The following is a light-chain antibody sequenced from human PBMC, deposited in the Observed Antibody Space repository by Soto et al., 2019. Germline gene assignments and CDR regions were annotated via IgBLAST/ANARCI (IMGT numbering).Light chain of an antibody. Sequence: QSALTQPASVSGSPGQSITISCTGNSSDVGGYNYVSWYQQHPGKAPKLMIYDVSNRPSGVSNRFSGSKSGNTASLTISGLQAEDEADYYCSSYTSSLTLGHVVFGGGTKLTVL. CDR3: SSYTSSLTLGHVV. CDR1: SSDVGGYNY. V-gene: IGLV2-14*01. J-gene: IGLJ2*01. CDR2: DVS.